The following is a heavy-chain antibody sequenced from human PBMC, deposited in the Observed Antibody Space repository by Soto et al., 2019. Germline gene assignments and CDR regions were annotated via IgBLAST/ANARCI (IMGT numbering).Heavy chain of an antibody. Sequence: GGSLRLSCAASGFTFGSYARGGFLRAPGKGREWVAAISGSGGSTYYADSVKGRFTISRDNSKNTLYLQMNSLRAEDTAVYYCANGGYYYDSSGYYYFDYWGQGTLVTVSS. CDR2: ISGSGGST. D-gene: IGHD3-22*01. V-gene: IGHV3-23*01. CDR3: ANGGYYYDSSGYYYFDY. J-gene: IGHJ4*02. CDR1: GFTFGSYA.